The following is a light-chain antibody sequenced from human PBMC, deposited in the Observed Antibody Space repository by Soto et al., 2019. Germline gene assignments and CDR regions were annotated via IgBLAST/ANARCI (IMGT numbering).Light chain of an antibody. J-gene: IGKJ3*01. CDR1: QGISSY. Sequence: AIRMTQSPSSFSASTGDRVTITCRASQGISSYLAWYQQKPWKAPKLLIYAASTLQSGVPSRFSGSGSGTDFTLTISCLQSEDFATYYCQQYYSYPFSFGPGTKVDI. CDR2: AAS. CDR3: QQYYSYPFS. V-gene: IGKV1-8*01.